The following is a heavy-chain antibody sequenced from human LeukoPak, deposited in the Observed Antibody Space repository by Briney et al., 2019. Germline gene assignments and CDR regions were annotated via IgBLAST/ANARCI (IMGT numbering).Heavy chain of an antibody. J-gene: IGHJ6*02. D-gene: IGHD5-18*01. Sequence: ASVKVSCKASGGTFSSYAISWVRQAPGQGLEWMGGIIPIFGTANYAQKFQGRVTITADESTSTAYMELSSLRSEDTAVYYCANASYSYGYSHYYYGMDVWGQGTTVTVSS. CDR3: ANASYSYGYSHYYYGMDV. CDR1: GGTFSSYA. CDR2: IIPIFGTA. V-gene: IGHV1-69*13.